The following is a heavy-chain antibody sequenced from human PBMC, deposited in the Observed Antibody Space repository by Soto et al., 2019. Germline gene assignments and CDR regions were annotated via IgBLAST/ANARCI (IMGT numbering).Heavy chain of an antibody. CDR2: ISSSSTTM. Sequence: HPGGSLRLSCAASGFSFSTNSMNWVRQAPGKGLEWISFISSSSTTMYYADSVRGRFTISRDNAKNSLYLQMNSLRDEDTAVYYCVRTDGSIRFDPWGQGTLGTVPQ. J-gene: IGHJ5*02. V-gene: IGHV3-48*02. D-gene: IGHD1-26*01. CDR3: VRTDGSIRFDP. CDR1: GFSFSTNS.